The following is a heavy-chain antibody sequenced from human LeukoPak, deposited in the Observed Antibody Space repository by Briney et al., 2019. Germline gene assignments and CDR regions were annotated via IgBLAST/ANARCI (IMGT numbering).Heavy chain of an antibody. Sequence: GRSLRLSCAASGFTFSSYGMHWVRQAPGKGLEWVAVISYDGSNKYYADSVKGRFTISSDNSKNTLYLQMNSLRAEDTAVYYCAKGPHFTMVRGVTFLDYWGQGTLVTVSS. J-gene: IGHJ4*02. V-gene: IGHV3-30*18. CDR3: AKGPHFTMVRGVTFLDY. CDR2: ISYDGSNK. CDR1: GFTFSSYG. D-gene: IGHD3-10*01.